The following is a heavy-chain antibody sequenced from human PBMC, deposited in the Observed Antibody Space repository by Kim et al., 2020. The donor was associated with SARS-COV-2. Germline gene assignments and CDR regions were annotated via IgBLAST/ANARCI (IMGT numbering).Heavy chain of an antibody. V-gene: IGHV3-23*03. D-gene: IGHD3-22*01. CDR1: GFTFSSYA. J-gene: IGHJ5*02. Sequence: GGSLRLSCAASGFTFSSYAMTWVRQAPGKGLEWVSLIFGGGSSTYYADSVKGRFTISRDNSKNTLYLQMNSLRAEDPAVYYCAKTGSGSAYYPGSWGQGTLVTVSS. CDR3: AKTGSGSAYYPGS. CDR2: IFGGGSST.